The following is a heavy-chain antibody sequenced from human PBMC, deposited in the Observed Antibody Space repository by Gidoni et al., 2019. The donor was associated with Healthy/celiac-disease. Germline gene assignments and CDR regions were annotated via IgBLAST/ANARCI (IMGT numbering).Heavy chain of an antibody. Sequence: QVTLKESGPVLVKPTETLTLPCTVSGFSLRNARMGVSWIRQPPGKALEWLAHIFSNDEKSYSTSLKSRLTISKDTSKSQVVLTMTNMDPVDTATYYCARIRPQGDGYNYQIYFDYWGQGTLVTVSS. D-gene: IGHD5-12*01. CDR1: GFSLRNARMG. J-gene: IGHJ4*02. V-gene: IGHV2-26*01. CDR2: IFSNDEK. CDR3: ARIRPQGDGYNYQIYFDY.